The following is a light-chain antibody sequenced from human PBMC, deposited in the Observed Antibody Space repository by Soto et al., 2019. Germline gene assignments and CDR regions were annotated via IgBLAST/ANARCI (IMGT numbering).Light chain of an antibody. V-gene: IGKV1-12*01. Sequence: DIQMTQTPSSVSASVGDTVTITCRASQVISSQLAWYQQKPGTAPKVVIYAASILQGGVPSRFSGSRYGTDFTRTISSLQPEDFETYYCQQALSSPPPFGGGTKVEIK. J-gene: IGKJ4*01. CDR1: QVISSQ. CDR3: QQALSSPPP. CDR2: AAS.